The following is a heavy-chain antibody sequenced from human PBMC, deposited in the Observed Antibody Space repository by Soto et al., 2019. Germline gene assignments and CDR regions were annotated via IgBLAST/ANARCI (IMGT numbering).Heavy chain of an antibody. D-gene: IGHD3-16*01. J-gene: IGHJ4*02. V-gene: IGHV3-23*01. CDR1: GFTFSSYA. CDR3: AKDTPSWGTGYHFDY. CDR2: ITAGGTQT. Sequence: EVHLLESGGGLVQPGGSLRLSCAASGFTFSSYAMSWVRQAPGKGPEWVSGITAGGTQTYYADSVKGRFTISRDNSKNTFYLQMNSLRAEDTAVYYCAKDTPSWGTGYHFDYWGQGNMVTVSS.